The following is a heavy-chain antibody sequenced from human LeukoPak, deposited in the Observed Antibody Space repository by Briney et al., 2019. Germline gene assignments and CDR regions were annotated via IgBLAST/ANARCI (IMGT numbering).Heavy chain of an antibody. V-gene: IGHV4-34*01. Sequence: PSETLSLTCTVSGGSISSYYWSWIRQPPGKGLEWIGEINHSGSTNYNPSLKSRVTISVDTSKNQFSLKLSSVTAADTAVYYCARGEMATKPLDYWGQGTLVTVSS. J-gene: IGHJ4*02. D-gene: IGHD5-24*01. CDR1: GGSISSYY. CDR3: ARGEMATKPLDY. CDR2: INHSGST.